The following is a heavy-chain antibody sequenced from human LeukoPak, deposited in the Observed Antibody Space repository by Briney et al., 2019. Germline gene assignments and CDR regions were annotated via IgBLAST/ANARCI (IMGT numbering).Heavy chain of an antibody. CDR1: GFTFSSHS. V-gene: IGHV3-21*01. CDR3: ARDHMITFGGVIGDFDY. CDR2: ISSSSSYI. D-gene: IGHD3-16*01. Sequence: GSLRLSCAASGFTFSSHSMNWVRQAPGKGLEWVSSISSSSSYIYYADSVKGRFTISRDNAKNSLYLQMNSLRAEDTAVYYCARDHMITFGGVIGDFDYWGQGTLVTVSS. J-gene: IGHJ4*02.